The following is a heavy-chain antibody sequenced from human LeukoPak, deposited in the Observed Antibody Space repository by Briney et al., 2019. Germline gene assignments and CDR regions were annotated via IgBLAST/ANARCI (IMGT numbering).Heavy chain of an antibody. CDR2: TRSKAYAETI. V-gene: IGHV3-49*04. J-gene: IGHJ3*02. D-gene: IGHD1-1*01. CDR3: TRDSENWRDVFDI. CDR1: GFIFGDYA. Sequence: GGSLRLSCTASGFIFGDYAMSWVRQAPGKGLEWIGFTRSKAYAETIEHAASVKGRFTISRDDSKSIAYLQMNSLKTEDTAVYYCTRDSENWRDVFDIWGQGTMVTVSS.